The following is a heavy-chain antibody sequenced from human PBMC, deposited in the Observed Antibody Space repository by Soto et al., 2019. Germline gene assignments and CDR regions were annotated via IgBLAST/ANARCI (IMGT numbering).Heavy chain of an antibody. J-gene: IGHJ6*02. CDR2: IYPGDSDT. CDR3: AASIFYYGMDV. CDR1: GYTFTNYW. Sequence: GESLKISCKGSGYTFTNYWIGWVRQMPGKGLEWMGIIYPGDSDTKYNPSFQGQVTISADKSITTTYLQWSNLKASDTAIYYCAASIFYYGMDVWGQGTTVTVSS. V-gene: IGHV5-51*01.